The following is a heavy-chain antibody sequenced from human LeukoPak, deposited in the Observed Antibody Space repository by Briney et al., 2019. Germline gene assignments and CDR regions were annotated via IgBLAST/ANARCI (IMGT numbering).Heavy chain of an antibody. D-gene: IGHD3-3*01. CDR1: GGSVASTNW. Sequence: PSDTRSLTCGVSGGSVASTNWWTWVRQPPGKGLEWIGEVHLDGRTNYNPSLKSRLTMSVDLSENHISLKLTSVTAADTAVYYCAREGGFYRPLDYSGQGTLVTVSS. J-gene: IGHJ4*02. CDR2: VHLDGRT. CDR3: AREGGFYRPLDY. V-gene: IGHV4-4*02.